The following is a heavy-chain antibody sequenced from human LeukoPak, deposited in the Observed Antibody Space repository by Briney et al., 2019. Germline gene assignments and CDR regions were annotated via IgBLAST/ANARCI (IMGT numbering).Heavy chain of an antibody. CDR2: IYYSGST. CDR3: ARDSTFSGSYLGRDY. D-gene: IGHD1-26*01. Sequence: PSETLSLTCTVSGGSISSYYWSWIRQPPGKGLEWIGYIYYSGSTNYNPSLKSRVTISVDTSKNQFSLKLSSVTAADTAVYYCARDSTFSGSYLGRDYRGQGTLVTVSS. J-gene: IGHJ4*02. CDR1: GGSISSYY. V-gene: IGHV4-59*01.